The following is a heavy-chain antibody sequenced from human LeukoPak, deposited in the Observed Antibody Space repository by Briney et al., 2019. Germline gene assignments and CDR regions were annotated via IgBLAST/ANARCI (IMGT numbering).Heavy chain of an antibody. Sequence: PGGSLRLSCAASGFTFSSYAMSWVRQAPGKGLEWVSAISGSGGSTYYADSVKGRFTISRDNSKNTLYLQMNSLRGEDTAVYFCAKDRQQMEYFDYWGQGTLVTVSS. CDR1: GFTFSSYA. J-gene: IGHJ4*02. CDR2: ISGSGGST. D-gene: IGHD5-24*01. CDR3: AKDRQQMEYFDY. V-gene: IGHV3-23*01.